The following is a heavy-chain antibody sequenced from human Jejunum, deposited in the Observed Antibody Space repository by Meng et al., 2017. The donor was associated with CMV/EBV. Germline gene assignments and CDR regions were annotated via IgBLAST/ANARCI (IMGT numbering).Heavy chain of an antibody. D-gene: IGHD4/OR15-4a*01. Sequence: CKASGYIFTDYYIHWVRQAPGQELEWMALINPSGYNTNYTQKFQGRITVTRDTSTRTVYMELNNLTFEDTAVYYCAKEGVLYGMDVWGQGTTVTVSS. J-gene: IGHJ6*02. CDR1: GYIFTDYY. CDR3: AKEGVLYGMDV. V-gene: IGHV1-46*01. CDR2: INPSGYNT.